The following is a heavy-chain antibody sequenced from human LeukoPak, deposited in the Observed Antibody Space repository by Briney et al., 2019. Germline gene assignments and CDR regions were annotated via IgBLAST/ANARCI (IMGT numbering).Heavy chain of an antibody. V-gene: IGHV1-18*01. D-gene: IGHD2-15*01. CDR3: ARDMKVVAATLNYYYGMDV. J-gene: IGHJ6*02. CDR2: ISAYNGNT. Sequence: ASVTVSCKASGYTFTSYGISWVRQAPGQGLEWMGLISAYNGNTNYAQKLQGRVTMTTDTSTSTAYMELRNLRSDDTAVYYCARDMKVVAATLNYYYGMDVWGQGTTVTVSS. CDR1: GYTFTSYG.